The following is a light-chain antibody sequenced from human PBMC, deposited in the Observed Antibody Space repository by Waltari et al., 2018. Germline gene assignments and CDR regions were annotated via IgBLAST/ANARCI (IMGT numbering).Light chain of an antibody. CDR3: CSYASGSTII. J-gene: IGLJ2*01. Sequence: QSALTQPASVSGSPGQSITISCTGTSSDVGSYNLVSWFQRHPGKAPELLIYEGTKRPSGVSNRFSGSKSGNTASLTISGLQAGDEADYYCCSYASGSTIIFGGGTKLTVL. CDR1: SSDVGSYNL. CDR2: EGT. V-gene: IGLV2-23*01.